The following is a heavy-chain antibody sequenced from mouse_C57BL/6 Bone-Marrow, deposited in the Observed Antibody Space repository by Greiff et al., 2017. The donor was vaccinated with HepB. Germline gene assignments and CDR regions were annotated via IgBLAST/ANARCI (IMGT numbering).Heavy chain of an antibody. CDR3: ARPPLYSYLGMDY. CDR1: GYTFTSYW. CDR2: IDPSDSYT. Sequence: QVQLQQSGAELVRPGTSVKLSCKASGYTFTSYWMHWVKQRPGQGLEWIGVIDPSDSYTNYNQKFKGKATLTLDTSSSTAYMQLSSLTSEDSAVYDCARPPLYSYLGMDYWGQGTSVTVSS. J-gene: IGHJ4*01. D-gene: IGHD2-12*01. V-gene: IGHV1-59*01.